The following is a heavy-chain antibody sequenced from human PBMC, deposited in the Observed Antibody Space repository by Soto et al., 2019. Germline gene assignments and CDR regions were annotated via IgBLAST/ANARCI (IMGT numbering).Heavy chain of an antibody. J-gene: IGHJ4*02. Sequence: QVQLQQWGAGLLKPSETLSLTCAVYGGSFSGYYWSWIRQPPVKGLEWIGEINHSGSTNYNQSLKSRVTISVDTSKNQFSLKLSSVTAADTAVYYCARVTLEYSSTSGIDYWGQGTLVTVSS. V-gene: IGHV4-34*01. CDR2: INHSGST. D-gene: IGHD6-6*01. CDR3: ARVTLEYSSTSGIDY. CDR1: GGSFSGYY.